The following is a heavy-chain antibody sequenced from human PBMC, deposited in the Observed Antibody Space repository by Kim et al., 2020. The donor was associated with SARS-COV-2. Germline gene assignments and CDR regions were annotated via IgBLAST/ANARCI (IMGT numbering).Heavy chain of an antibody. CDR1: GFTVSSNY. CDR2: IYSGGST. V-gene: IGHV3-53*01. J-gene: IGHJ6*02. CDR3: ARDRFYSGYEDYYYGMDV. D-gene: IGHD5-12*01. Sequence: GGSLRLSCAASGFTVSSNYMSWVRQAPGKGLEWVSVIYSGGSTYYADSVKGRFTISRDNSKNTLYLQMNSLRAEDTAVYYRARDRFYSGYEDYYYGMDVWGQGTTVTVSS.